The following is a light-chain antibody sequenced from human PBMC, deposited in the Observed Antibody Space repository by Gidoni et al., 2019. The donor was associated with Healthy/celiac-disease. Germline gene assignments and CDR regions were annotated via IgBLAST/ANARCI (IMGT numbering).Light chain of an antibody. J-gene: IGKJ4*01. V-gene: IGKV4-1*01. CDR1: QSVLYSPKNKNY. Sequence: DIVMTQSPDSLAVSLGERATINCKSGQSVLYSPKNKNYIAWYQQKPGRPPKLLIYWASTREPGVPDRVSGSGSGTDFSLPISSLQAEDVAVYYCQQYYSTLALTFGGGTKVEIK. CDR2: WAS. CDR3: QQYYSTLALT.